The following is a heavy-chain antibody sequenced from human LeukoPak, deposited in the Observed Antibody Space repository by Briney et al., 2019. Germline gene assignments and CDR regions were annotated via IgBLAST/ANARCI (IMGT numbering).Heavy chain of an antibody. D-gene: IGHD3-10*01. Sequence: PGGSLRLSCAASGFTFSSYWMNWVRQAPGKGLEWVANIKQDGSETYYVDSVKGRFTISRDNAKNSLYLQMNSLRAEDTAVYYCARVAHGSGSPHFDYWGQGTLVTVSS. CDR2: IKQDGSET. CDR1: GFTFSSYW. J-gene: IGHJ4*02. V-gene: IGHV3-7*01. CDR3: ARVAHGSGSPHFDY.